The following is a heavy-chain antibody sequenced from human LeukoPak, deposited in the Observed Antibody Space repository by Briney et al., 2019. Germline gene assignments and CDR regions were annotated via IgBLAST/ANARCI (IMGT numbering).Heavy chain of an antibody. CDR2: INRYGNT. D-gene: IGHD2-2*01. V-gene: IGHV4-34*01. Sequence: PSETLSLTCAVYGGSFSGYHWSWIRQPPGKGLEWIGEINRYGNTNYNPSLKSRVTISVDTSKNQFSLKLSSVTAADTAVYYCARVSGGSQYCSSTSCPWGDATYYYYYYMDVWGKGTTVTISS. J-gene: IGHJ6*03. CDR1: GGSFSGYH. CDR3: ARVSGGSQYCSSTSCPWGDATYYYYYYMDV.